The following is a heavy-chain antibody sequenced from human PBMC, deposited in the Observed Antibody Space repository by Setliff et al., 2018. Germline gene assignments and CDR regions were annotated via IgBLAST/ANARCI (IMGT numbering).Heavy chain of an antibody. Sequence: PSETLSLTCAVSGYSISSGYYWGWIRQPPGKGLEWIGSIYHSGSTYYNPSLKSRVTISVDTSKNQFSLKLSSVTAADTAVYYCVRQSHYYDSSGLDYWGQGTLVTAPQ. V-gene: IGHV4-38-2*01. D-gene: IGHD3-22*01. J-gene: IGHJ4*02. CDR3: VRQSHYYDSSGLDY. CDR1: GYSISSGYY. CDR2: IYHSGST.